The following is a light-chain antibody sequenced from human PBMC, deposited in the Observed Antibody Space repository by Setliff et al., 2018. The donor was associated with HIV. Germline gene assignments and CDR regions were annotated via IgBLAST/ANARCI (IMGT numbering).Light chain of an antibody. Sequence: QSALPQPPSASGTPGQRVTISCSGSSSNIGSNTVNWYQQLPGTAPKLLIYMNDQRPSGVPDRFTGSKSGTSGSLAISGLQSEDEADYYCAAWHDSLNRYVFGTGTKVTVL. CDR2: MND. CDR1: SSNIGSNT. V-gene: IGLV1-44*01. CDR3: AAWHDSLNRYV. J-gene: IGLJ1*01.